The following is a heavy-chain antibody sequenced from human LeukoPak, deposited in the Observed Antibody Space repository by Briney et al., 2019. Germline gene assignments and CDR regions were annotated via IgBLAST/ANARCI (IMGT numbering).Heavy chain of an antibody. CDR2: IKQDGSEK. CDR1: GFTFSLYW. J-gene: IGHJ1*01. V-gene: IGHV3-7*03. D-gene: IGHD1-26*01. Sequence: GGSLRLSCAASGFTFSLYWMNWVRRAPGKGLEWVANIKQDGSEKNYVDSVKGRFTISRDNSKNTLFLQMDSLRGEDTAVYYCAKRVVVGATSPYSDFQHWGQGTLVTVSS. CDR3: AKRVVVGATSPYSDFQH.